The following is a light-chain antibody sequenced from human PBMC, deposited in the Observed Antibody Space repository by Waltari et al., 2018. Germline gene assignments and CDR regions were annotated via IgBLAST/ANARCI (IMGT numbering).Light chain of an antibody. J-gene: IGKJ2*01. Sequence: DIQMTQSPSTLSASVGDRVTITCRASQSISTWLAWYQQKPGRAPNLLIYNASILQRGIPSRFSGSGSGTEFTLTISSLQPDDFAAYYCQQYKTYPYTFGQGTNLEIK. CDR3: QQYKTYPYT. CDR1: QSISTW. CDR2: NAS. V-gene: IGKV1-5*03.